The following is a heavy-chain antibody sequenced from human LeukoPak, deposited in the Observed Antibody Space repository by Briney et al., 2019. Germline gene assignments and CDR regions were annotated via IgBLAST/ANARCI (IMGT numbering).Heavy chain of an antibody. CDR2: ISAYNGNT. Sequence: ASVKVSCKASGYTFTSYGISWVRQAPGQGLEWMGWISAYNGNTNYAQKFQGRVTMTRDMSTSTVYMELSSLRSGGTAVYYCARDQGYDSSGYYYYQFDYWGQGTLVTVSS. CDR3: ARDQGYDSSGYYYYQFDY. CDR1: GYTFTSYG. D-gene: IGHD3-22*01. J-gene: IGHJ4*02. V-gene: IGHV1-18*01.